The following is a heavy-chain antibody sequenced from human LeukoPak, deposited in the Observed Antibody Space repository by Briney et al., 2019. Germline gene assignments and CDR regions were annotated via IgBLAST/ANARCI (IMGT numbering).Heavy chain of an antibody. J-gene: IGHJ1*01. D-gene: IGHD3-3*01. CDR2: ISSSSSYI. CDR3: ASNDPLTCYDFWSGTPAEYFQH. CDR1: GFTFSSYS. Sequence: SGGSLRLSCAASGFTFSSYSMNWVRQAPGKGPEWVSSISSSSSYIYYADSVKGRFTISRDNAKNSLYLQMNSLRAEDTAVYYCASNDPLTCYDFWSGTPAEYFQHWGQGTLVTVSS. V-gene: IGHV3-21*01.